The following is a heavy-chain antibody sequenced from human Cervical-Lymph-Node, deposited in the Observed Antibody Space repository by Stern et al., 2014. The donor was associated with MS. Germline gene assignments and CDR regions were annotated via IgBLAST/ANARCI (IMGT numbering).Heavy chain of an antibody. CDR1: GFSLSTSGVS. J-gene: IGHJ4*02. Sequence: ESGPTLVKPKQTLKLTCTFSGFSLSTSGVSVAWIRQPPGKALECLALLYWDDDKRSSPFLHSRLIIPNDTSKNQVVLTMTNMDPVDTATYYCAHSGRGYYEVVDNWGQGILVTVSS. D-gene: IGHD3-22*01. CDR3: AHSGRGYYEVVDN. CDR2: LYWDDDK. V-gene: IGHV2-5*02.